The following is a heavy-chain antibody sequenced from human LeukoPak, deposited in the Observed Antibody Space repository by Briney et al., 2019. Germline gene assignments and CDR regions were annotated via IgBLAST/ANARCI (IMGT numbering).Heavy chain of an antibody. D-gene: IGHD4-17*01. CDR3: ARDGDGDYVFSYYFDY. CDR1: GFTFSSFA. CDR2: IPYDGINK. J-gene: IGHJ4*02. V-gene: IGHV3-30*02. Sequence: GGSLRLSCAASGFTFSSFAMHWVRQAPGKGLEWVAFIPYDGINKYYADSVKGRFTISRDNSKNTLYLQMNTLRPEDTAVYYCARDGDGDYVFSYYFDYWGQGTLVTVSS.